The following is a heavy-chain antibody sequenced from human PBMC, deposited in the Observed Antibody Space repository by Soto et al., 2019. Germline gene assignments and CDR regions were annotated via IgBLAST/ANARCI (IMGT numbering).Heavy chain of an antibody. J-gene: IGHJ4*02. Sequence: QVQLVQSGAEVKRPGASVKVSCKTSGYSFTNYYMHWVRQAPGQGPEWMGVIDPKGGSTSHAQRFRDRVAMTRDTSTSTVYMELRSLTSEDTAVYYCARDLEMATRGDYFDYWGQGTLVIVSS. V-gene: IGHV1-46*01. CDR1: GYSFTNYY. CDR3: ARDLEMATRGDYFDY. D-gene: IGHD3-16*01. CDR2: IDPKGGST.